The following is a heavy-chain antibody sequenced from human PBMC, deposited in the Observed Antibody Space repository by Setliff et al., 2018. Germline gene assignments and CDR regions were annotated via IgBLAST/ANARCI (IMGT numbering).Heavy chain of an antibody. CDR3: AREDYYYYGMDV. Sequence: SETLSLTCAVYGGSFSTYYWIWIRQPPGKGLEWIGEINHSGSTNYNPSLKSRVTISLDTSKNQFSLKLSSVTAADTAVYYCAREDYYYYGMDVWGQGTTVTVSS. CDR1: GGSFSTYY. V-gene: IGHV4-34*01. J-gene: IGHJ6*02. CDR2: INHSGST.